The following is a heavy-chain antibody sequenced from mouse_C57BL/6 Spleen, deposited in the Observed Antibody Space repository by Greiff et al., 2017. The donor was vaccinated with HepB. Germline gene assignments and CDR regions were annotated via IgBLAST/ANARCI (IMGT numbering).Heavy chain of an antibody. J-gene: IGHJ2*01. CDR3: ARGQPYFDY. D-gene: IGHD3-3*01. CDR1: GYAFSSSW. Sequence: VQLQQSGPELVKPGASVKISCKASGYAFSSSWMNWVKQRPGKGLEWIGRIYPGDGDTNYNGKFKGKATLTADKSSSTAYMQLSSLTSEDSAVYFCARGQPYFDYGGQGTTLTVSS. CDR2: IYPGDGDT. V-gene: IGHV1-82*01.